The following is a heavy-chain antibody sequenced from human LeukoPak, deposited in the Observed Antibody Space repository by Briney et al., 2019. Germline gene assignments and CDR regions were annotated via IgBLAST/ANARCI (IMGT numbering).Heavy chain of an antibody. J-gene: IGHJ5*02. CDR1: GGSFSGYS. Sequence: SETLSLTCAVYGGSFSGYSWSWIRQPPGKGLEWIGSIFYSGNTYYSPSLKSRVTISIDTSKNQFSLELSSVTAADTAVYYCARGFGYGSGSHYNVEIWFDPWGQGTQVTVSS. V-gene: IGHV4-34*01. CDR3: ARGFGYGSGSHYNVEIWFDP. CDR2: IFYSGNT. D-gene: IGHD3-10*01.